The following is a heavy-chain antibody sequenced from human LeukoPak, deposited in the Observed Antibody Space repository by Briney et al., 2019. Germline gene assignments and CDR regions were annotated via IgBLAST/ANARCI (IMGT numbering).Heavy chain of an antibody. CDR3: ARGPMVRGVIRGFVYFDY. J-gene: IGHJ4*02. CDR2: IYYSGST. V-gene: IGHV4-59*12. CDR1: GGSISSYY. D-gene: IGHD3-10*01. Sequence: SSETLSLTCTVSGGSISSYYWGWIRQPPGKGLEWIGHIYYSGSTNYSPSLKSRVTISVDTSKNQFSLKLSSVTAADTAVYYCARGPMVRGVIRGFVYFDYWGQGTLVTVSS.